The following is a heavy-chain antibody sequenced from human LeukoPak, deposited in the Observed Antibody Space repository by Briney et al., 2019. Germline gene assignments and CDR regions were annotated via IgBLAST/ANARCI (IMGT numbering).Heavy chain of an antibody. CDR3: AKDPRIEQWLYGMDV. J-gene: IGHJ6*04. V-gene: IGHV3-23*01. CDR1: GFTFSSYA. CDR2: ISGSGGST. D-gene: IGHD6-19*01. Sequence: GGSLRLSCAASGFTFSSYAMSWVRQAPGKGLEWVSAISGSGGSTYYADPVKGRFTISRDNSKNTLYLQMNSLRAEDTAVYYCAKDPRIEQWLYGMDVWGKGTTVTVSS.